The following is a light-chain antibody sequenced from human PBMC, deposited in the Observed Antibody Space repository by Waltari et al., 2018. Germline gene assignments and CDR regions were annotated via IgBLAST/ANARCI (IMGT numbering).Light chain of an antibody. CDR3: QQYYNSPVT. J-gene: IGKJ4*01. Sequence: DIVLTQSPGTLSLSPGARATLSCRASQSVGSTYLAWFQQKPGQAPRPLIYGASRRATGIPDRFSGGGSGPDFTLTISRLEPEDFAVYYCQQYYNSPVTFGGGTKVEIK. CDR2: GAS. CDR1: QSVGSTY. V-gene: IGKV3-20*01.